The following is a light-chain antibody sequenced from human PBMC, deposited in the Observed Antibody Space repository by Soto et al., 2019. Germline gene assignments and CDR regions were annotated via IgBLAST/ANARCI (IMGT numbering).Light chain of an antibody. CDR2: GAS. CDR3: QQYGSSPPII. CDR1: QSVSSSY. J-gene: IGKJ5*01. Sequence: EIVLTQSPGTLSLSPGERATLSCRASQSVSSSYLAWYQQKPGQAPRLLIYGASSRATGIPDRFSGSGSGTDFTLTISRLEPEDFAVYYCQQYGSSPPIIFGQGTRLEMK. V-gene: IGKV3-20*01.